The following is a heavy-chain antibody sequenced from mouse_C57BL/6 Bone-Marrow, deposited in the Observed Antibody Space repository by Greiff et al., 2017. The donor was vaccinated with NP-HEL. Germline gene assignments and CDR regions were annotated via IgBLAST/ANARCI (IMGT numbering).Heavy chain of an antibody. J-gene: IGHJ4*01. CDR3: ARRGGAMDY. V-gene: IGHV1-4*01. CDR2: INPSSGYT. CDR1: GYTFTSYT. Sequence: VQGVESGAELARPGASVKMSCKASGYTFTSYTMHWVKQRPGQGLEWIGYINPSSGYTKYNQKFKDKATLTADKSSSTAYMQLSSLTSEDSAVYYCARRGGAMDYWGQGTSVTVSS.